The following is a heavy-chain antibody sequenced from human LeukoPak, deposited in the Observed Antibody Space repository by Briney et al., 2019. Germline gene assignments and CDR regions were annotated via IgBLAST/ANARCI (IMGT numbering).Heavy chain of an antibody. CDR3: AKGDSLTYYYDSSGYYPEQAYYFDY. V-gene: IGHV3-23*01. CDR2: ISGSGGST. Sequence: GGSLRLSCAASGFTFSSYAMSWVRQAPGKGLEWVSAISGSGGSTYYADSVKGRLTISRDNSKNTLYLQMNSLRAEDTAVYYCAKGDSLTYYYDSSGYYPEQAYYFDYWGQGTLVTVSS. CDR1: GFTFSSYA. J-gene: IGHJ4*02. D-gene: IGHD3-22*01.